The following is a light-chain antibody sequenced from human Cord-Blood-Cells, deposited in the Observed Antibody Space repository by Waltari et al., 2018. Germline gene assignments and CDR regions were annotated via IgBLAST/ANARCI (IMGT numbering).Light chain of an antibody. CDR1: ESIDSY. Sequence: DLQMTQSISSRSAYVGDRGTITCRASESIDSYLNWYQQKPGNAPKLLIYAASSLQSGVPSRFSGSGSGTDFTLTISSLQPEDFATYYCQQSYSTPWTFGQGTKVEIK. J-gene: IGKJ1*01. V-gene: IGKV1-39*01. CDR3: QQSYSTPWT. CDR2: AAS.